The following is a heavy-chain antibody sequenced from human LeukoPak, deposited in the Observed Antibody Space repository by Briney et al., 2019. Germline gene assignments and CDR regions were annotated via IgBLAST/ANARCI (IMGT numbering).Heavy chain of an antibody. V-gene: IGHV3-48*04. CDR1: GFTFSSYW. Sequence: GGSLRLSCAASGFTFSSYWMNWARQAPGKGLGWVSYISSSGSTIYYADSVKGRFTISRDNAKNSLYLQMNSLRAEDTAVYYCARDAIYLGFDPWGQGTLVTVSS. D-gene: IGHD3-3*01. CDR2: ISSSGSTI. J-gene: IGHJ5*02. CDR3: ARDAIYLGFDP.